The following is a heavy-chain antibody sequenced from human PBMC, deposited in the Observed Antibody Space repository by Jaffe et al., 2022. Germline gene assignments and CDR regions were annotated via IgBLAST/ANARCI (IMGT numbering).Heavy chain of an antibody. D-gene: IGHD2-15*01. Sequence: QVQLVESGGGVVQPGVSLRLSCAASGFTFNTYAMHWVRQAPGKGLEWMSCIHNDGSHIYYAESVKGRFTISRDNSKNTLYLQMNSLGAEDTAVYYCVRDAIGKFDYWGQGTLVTVSS. CDR1: GFTFNTYA. V-gene: IGHV3-30*02. J-gene: IGHJ4*02. CDR2: IHNDGSHI. CDR3: VRDAIGKFDY.